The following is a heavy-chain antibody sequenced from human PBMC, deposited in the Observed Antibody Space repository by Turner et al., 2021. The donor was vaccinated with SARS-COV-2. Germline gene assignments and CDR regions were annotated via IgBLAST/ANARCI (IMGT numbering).Heavy chain of an antibody. D-gene: IGHD6-19*01. V-gene: IGHV3-30-3*01. CDR3: ARDRITVAGNLEH. CDR1: VFTFSNYA. Sequence: QVLLVESGGGVVQPGMSLRLSCAASVFTFSNYAMHWVRQAPGKGLEWVAVISSVGNNQHYADSVKGRFTVSRDDSKNSLYLQINSLRAEDTGVYYCARDRITVAGNLEHWGQGTLVTVSS. CDR2: ISSVGNNQ. J-gene: IGHJ4*02.